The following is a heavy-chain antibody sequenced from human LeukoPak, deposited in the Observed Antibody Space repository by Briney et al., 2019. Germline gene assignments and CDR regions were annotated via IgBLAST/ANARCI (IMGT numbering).Heavy chain of an antibody. CDR3: AKESGFGELFDY. J-gene: IGHJ4*02. V-gene: IGHV3-30*18. D-gene: IGHD3-10*01. CDR2: ISYDGNNK. CDR1: GFTFRNYG. Sequence: GGSLGLSCAASGFTFRNYGMHWVRQAPGKGLEWVAVISYDGNNKYYADSVKGRFTISRDNSKNTVYLQMNSLRAEDTAVYYCAKESGFGELFDYWGQGTLVTVSS.